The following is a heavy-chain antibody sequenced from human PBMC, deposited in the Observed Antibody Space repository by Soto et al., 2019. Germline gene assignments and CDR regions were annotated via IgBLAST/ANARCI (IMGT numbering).Heavy chain of an antibody. CDR1: GYSFTSYW. D-gene: IGHD2-2*01. V-gene: IGHV5-51*01. CDR3: ARNKGYCSSISCYGMDV. Sequence: GESLKISCKGSGYSFTSYWIVWVRQMPGKGLEWMGTIYPGDSDTRYSPSFQGQVTISADKSISTAYLQWNSLKASDTAMYFCARNKGYCSSISCYGMDVWGQGATVTVSS. CDR2: IYPGDSDT. J-gene: IGHJ6*02.